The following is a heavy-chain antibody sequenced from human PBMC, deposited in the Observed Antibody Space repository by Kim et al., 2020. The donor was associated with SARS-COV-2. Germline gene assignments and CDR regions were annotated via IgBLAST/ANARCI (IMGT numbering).Heavy chain of an antibody. J-gene: IGHJ2*01. V-gene: IGHV3-43*02. D-gene: IGHD3-3*01. CDR2: ISGDGGST. CDR1: GFTFDDYA. Sequence: GGSLRLSCAASGFTFDDYAMHWVRQAPGKGLEWVSLISGDGGSTYYADSVKGRFTISRDNSKNSLYLQMNSLRTEDTALYYCAKDTETLYDFWSGKSNWYFDLWGRGTLVTVSS. CDR3: AKDTETLYDFWSGKSNWYFDL.